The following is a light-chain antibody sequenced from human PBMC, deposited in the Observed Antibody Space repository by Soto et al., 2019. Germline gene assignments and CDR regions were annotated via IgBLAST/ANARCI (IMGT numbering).Light chain of an antibody. CDR3: CSYTGSSTS. CDR2: EGN. CDR1: SSDVGSYNL. V-gene: IGLV2-23*01. J-gene: IGLJ3*02. Sequence: QSALTQPASVSGSPGQSITMSCAGASSDVGSYNLVSWYQQYPGKAPKLIIYEGNKRPSGVSNRFFGSGSGNTASLTISGLQAEDAADYYCCSYTGSSTSFGGGTKVTVL.